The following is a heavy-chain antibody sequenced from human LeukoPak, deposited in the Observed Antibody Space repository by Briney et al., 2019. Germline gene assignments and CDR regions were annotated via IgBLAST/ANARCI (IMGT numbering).Heavy chain of an antibody. V-gene: IGHV3-48*03. Sequence: GGSLRLSCAASGFTFSSYEMNWVRQAPGKGLEWVSYISSSGSTIYYADSLKGRFTISRDSAKNSLYLEMNSLRAEDTAVYYCARDSDSSGWLDYYMDVWGKGTTVTISS. J-gene: IGHJ6*03. CDR2: ISSSGSTI. D-gene: IGHD6-19*01. CDR3: ARDSDSSGWLDYYMDV. CDR1: GFTFSSYE.